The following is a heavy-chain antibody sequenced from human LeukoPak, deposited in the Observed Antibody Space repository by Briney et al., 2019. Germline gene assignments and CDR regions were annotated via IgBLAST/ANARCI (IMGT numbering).Heavy chain of an antibody. CDR1: GYTFTGYY. D-gene: IGHD2-21*02. CDR3: ARSPEAYCGGDCYSDKYYFDY. CDR2: INPNSGGT. J-gene: IGHJ4*02. V-gene: IGHV1-2*04. Sequence: ASVKVSCKASGYTFTGYYMHWVRQAPGQGLEWMGWINPNSGGTNYAQKFQGWVTMTRDTSISTAYMELSRLRSDDTAVYYCARSPEAYCGGDCYSDKYYFDYWGQGTLVTVSS.